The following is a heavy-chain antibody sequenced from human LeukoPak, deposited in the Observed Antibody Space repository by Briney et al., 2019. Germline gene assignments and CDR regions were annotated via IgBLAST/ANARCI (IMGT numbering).Heavy chain of an antibody. V-gene: IGHV3-33*01. D-gene: IGHD3-16*01. CDR3: ARDSKGGFDY. CDR1: GFTFSSYG. CDR2: IWYDGSNK. J-gene: IGHJ4*02. Sequence: GGSLRLSCAAPGFTFSSYGMPWVRQAPAKGLEWVAAIWYDGSNKYYADSVKGRFTISRDNSKNTLDLQMNSLRAEDTAVYYCARDSKGGFDYWGQGTLVTVSS.